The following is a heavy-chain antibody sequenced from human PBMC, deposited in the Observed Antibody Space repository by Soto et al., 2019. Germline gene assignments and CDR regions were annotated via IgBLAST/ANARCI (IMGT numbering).Heavy chain of an antibody. CDR1: GFTFSSYA. D-gene: IGHD3-9*01. CDR2: ISGSGGST. Sequence: GGSLRLSCAASGFTFSSYAMSWVRQAPGKGLEWVSAISGSGGSTYYADSVKGRFTISRDNSKNTLYLQMNSLRAEDTAVYYCAPPNGDILTGYSLYNWFDPWGQGTLVTVSS. V-gene: IGHV3-23*01. CDR3: APPNGDILTGYSLYNWFDP. J-gene: IGHJ5*02.